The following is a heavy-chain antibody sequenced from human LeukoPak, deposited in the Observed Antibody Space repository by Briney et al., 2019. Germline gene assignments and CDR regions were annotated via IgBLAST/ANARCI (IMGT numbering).Heavy chain of an antibody. CDR1: GGSISSSSYY. CDR3: ARGRGYDFWSVKRARGNWFDP. J-gene: IGHJ5*02. V-gene: IGHV4-39*07. D-gene: IGHD3-3*01. Sequence: PSETLSLTCTVSGGSISSSSYYWGWIRQPPGKGLEWIGSIYYSGSTYYNPSLKSRVTISVDTSKNQFSLKLSSVTAADTAVYYCARGRGYDFWSVKRARGNWFDPWGQGTLVTVSS. CDR2: IYYSGST.